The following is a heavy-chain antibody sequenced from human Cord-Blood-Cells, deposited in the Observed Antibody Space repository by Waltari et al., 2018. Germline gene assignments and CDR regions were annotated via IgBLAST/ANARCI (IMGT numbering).Heavy chain of an antibody. CDR1: GYSIRSGYY. CDR3: ARGITGITADY. V-gene: IGHV4-38-2*02. CDR2: IYHSGST. J-gene: IGHJ4*02. D-gene: IGHD1-20*01. Sequence: QVQLQESGPGLVKPSETLSLTCTVSGYSIRSGYYWGWIRQPPGKGLEWIGSIYHSGSTYYNPSLKSRVTISVDTSKNQFSLKLSYVTAADTAVYYCARGITGITADYWGQGTLVTVSS.